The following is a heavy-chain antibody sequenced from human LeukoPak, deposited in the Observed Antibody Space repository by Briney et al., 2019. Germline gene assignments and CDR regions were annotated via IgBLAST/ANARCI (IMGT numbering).Heavy chain of an antibody. V-gene: IGHV3-43*01. D-gene: IGHD3-10*01. CDR1: GFTFDDYT. Sequence: GGSLRLSCAASGFTFDDYTMHWVRHAPGKGLEWVSLISWDGGSTYYADSVKGRFTISRDNSKNSLYLQMNSLRTEDTALYYCAKGPSPGYYGSGSGPDYWGQGTLVTVSS. CDR3: AKGPSPGYYGSGSGPDY. J-gene: IGHJ4*02. CDR2: ISWDGGST.